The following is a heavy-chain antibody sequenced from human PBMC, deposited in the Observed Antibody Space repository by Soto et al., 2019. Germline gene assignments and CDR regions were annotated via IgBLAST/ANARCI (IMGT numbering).Heavy chain of an antibody. CDR2: ISTDNGNT. CDR1: GYTFRNFG. J-gene: IGHJ4*02. V-gene: IGHV1-18*01. CDR3: TRDAKYYDILTGYFVNDY. D-gene: IGHD3-9*01. Sequence: QVQLMQSGAEVKKPGASVKVSCKASGYTFRNFGISWVRQAPGQGLEWLGWISTDNGNTKYAQNFHVRVTTTTDTATTTAYMELRSLRSDDTAVYYCTRDAKYYDILTGYFVNDYWGQGTLVTVSS.